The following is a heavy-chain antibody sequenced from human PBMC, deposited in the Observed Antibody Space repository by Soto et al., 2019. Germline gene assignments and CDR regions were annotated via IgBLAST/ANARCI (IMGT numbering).Heavy chain of an antibody. V-gene: IGHV3-23*01. CDR3: ASRCGGWYFDY. CDR2: ISGSGSST. Sequence: EVHLLESGGGLVQPGGSLRLSCAASGFTFSSYAMNWVRQAPGKGLEWVSVISGSGSSTYYAGSGKGRFTIAKDNSKNTMYLQRTSLRAEDTAVYSCASRCGGWYFDYWGQGTLVTVSS. D-gene: IGHD6-19*01. J-gene: IGHJ4*02. CDR1: GFTFSSYA.